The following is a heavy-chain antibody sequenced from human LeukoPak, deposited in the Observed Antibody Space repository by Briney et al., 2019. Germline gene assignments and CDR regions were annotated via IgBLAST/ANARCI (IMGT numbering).Heavy chain of an antibody. CDR2: MNPNTGYT. J-gene: IGHJ4*02. CDR1: GYTFTSYD. D-gene: IGHD2-15*01. CDR3: ARSSAWARFDN. V-gene: IGHV1-8*01. Sequence: ASVKVSCKASGYTFTSYDIIWVRQATGQGLEWMGWMNPNTGYTGYAHQFQGRITMTRNTAISTAYMDLGSLNSQDTAVYYCARSSAWARFDNWGQGTLVSVSS.